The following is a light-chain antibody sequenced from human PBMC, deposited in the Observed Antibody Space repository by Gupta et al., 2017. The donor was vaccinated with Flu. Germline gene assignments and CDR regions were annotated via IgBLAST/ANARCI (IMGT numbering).Light chain of an antibody. CDR3: QKSKT. V-gene: IGKV3-11*01. CDR2: DAS. Sequence: EIVLTQSPATLSLSPGERATLSCRASQSVSSYLAWYQQKPGQAPRLLISDASNRATGIPARFSGSGSGTDFTLTISSLEPEDLAVYYCQKSKTFGQGTKVEIK. J-gene: IGKJ2*01. CDR1: QSVSSY.